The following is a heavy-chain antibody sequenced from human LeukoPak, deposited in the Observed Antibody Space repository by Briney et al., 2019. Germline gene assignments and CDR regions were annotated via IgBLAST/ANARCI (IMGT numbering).Heavy chain of an antibody. V-gene: IGHV4-4*08. J-gene: IGHJ4*01. CDR2: IYSSGST. D-gene: IGHD3-9*01. CDR3: ARERGSLTGYLSIDY. Sequence: SETLSLTCNVSGGSIRGYYWSWIRQPPGKGLEWIGHIYSSGSTNYNPSLKSRVTMSVDTSKNQFSLKLSSVTAADTAVYYCARERGSLTGYLSIDYWGHGTLVTVSS. CDR1: GGSIRGYY.